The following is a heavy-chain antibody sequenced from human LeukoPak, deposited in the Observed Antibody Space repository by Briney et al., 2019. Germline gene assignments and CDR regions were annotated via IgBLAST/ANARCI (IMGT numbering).Heavy chain of an antibody. V-gene: IGHV1-18*01. D-gene: IGHD5-18*01. Sequence: ASVKVSCKASGYTFTSYGISWVRQAPGQGLEWMGWISAYNGNTNYAQKLQGRVTMTRDTSTSTIYMELSSLTSEDRAVYYCARSRGGYSSNFDYWGQGTLVTVSS. J-gene: IGHJ4*02. CDR3: ARSRGGYSSNFDY. CDR2: ISAYNGNT. CDR1: GYTFTSYG.